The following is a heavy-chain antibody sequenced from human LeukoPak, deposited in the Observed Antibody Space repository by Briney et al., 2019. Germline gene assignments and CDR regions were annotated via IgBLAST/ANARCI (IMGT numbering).Heavy chain of an antibody. CDR2: ISGSGGST. V-gene: IGHV3-23*01. D-gene: IGHD4-17*01. Sequence: GGSLRLSCAASGFTFSTYAVNWVRQAPGKGLEWVSTISGSGGSTYYADSVKGRFTISRDNSKNTLYLQMNSLRAEDTAVYYCAKDLSYGGDAFDIWGQGTMVTVSS. J-gene: IGHJ3*02. CDR1: GFTFSTYA. CDR3: AKDLSYGGDAFDI.